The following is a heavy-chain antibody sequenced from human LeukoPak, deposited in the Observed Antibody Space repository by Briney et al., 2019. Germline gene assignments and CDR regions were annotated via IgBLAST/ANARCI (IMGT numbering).Heavy chain of an antibody. J-gene: IGHJ4*02. Sequence: PSETLSLTCDVVDGTFTFYYWSWIRQPPGKGLEWIGESGQSGGANYNPSLRNRVIISVEASSNQISLKRTSVTAADTAVYYCARGRGHSYGLWGQGKLVIVSS. CDR3: ARGRGHSYGL. D-gene: IGHD5-18*01. CDR2: SGQSGGA. CDR1: DGTFTFYY. V-gene: IGHV4-34*01.